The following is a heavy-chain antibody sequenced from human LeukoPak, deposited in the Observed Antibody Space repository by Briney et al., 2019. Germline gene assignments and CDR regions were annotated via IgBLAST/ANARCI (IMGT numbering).Heavy chain of an antibody. CDR3: VRAGLQSGYGYYYYMDV. J-gene: IGHJ6*03. CDR2: ISAYNGNT. V-gene: IGHV1-18*01. Sequence: ASVKVSCKASGYTFTSYGISWVRQAPGQGLEWMGWISAYNGNTNYAQKLQGRVTMTTDTSTSTAYMELRSLRSDDTAVYYCVRAGLQSGYGYYYYMDVWGKGTTVTISS. D-gene: IGHD5-12*01. CDR1: GYTFTSYG.